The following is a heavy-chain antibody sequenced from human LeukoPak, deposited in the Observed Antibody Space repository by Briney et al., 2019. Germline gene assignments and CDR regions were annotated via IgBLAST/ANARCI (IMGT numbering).Heavy chain of an antibody. CDR2: IYTSGST. CDR3: AREGGAARVYYYYYSMDV. D-gene: IGHD6-6*01. J-gene: IGHJ6*03. CDR1: GGSISSYY. V-gene: IGHV4-4*07. Sequence: SETLSLTCTVSGGSISSYYWSWIRQPAGKGLEWIGRIYTSGSTNYNPSLKSRVTMSVDTSKNQFSLKLSSVTAADTAVYYCAREGGAARVYYYYYSMDVWGKGTTVTVSS.